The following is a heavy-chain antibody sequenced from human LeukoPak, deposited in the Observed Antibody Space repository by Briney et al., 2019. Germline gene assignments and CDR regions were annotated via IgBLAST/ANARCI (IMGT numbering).Heavy chain of an antibody. V-gene: IGHV1-2*02. CDR3: ARGRQVYDFWSGYYNF. Sequence: ASVKVSCXASGYTFTVYYMHWVRQAHGQGLEWMEWINPNSGGTNYAQKFQGRVTMTRDTSISTAYMELSRLRSDDTAVYYCARGRQVYDFWSGYYNFWGQGTLVTVSS. CDR1: GYTFTVYY. CDR2: INPNSGGT. J-gene: IGHJ4*02. D-gene: IGHD3-3*01.